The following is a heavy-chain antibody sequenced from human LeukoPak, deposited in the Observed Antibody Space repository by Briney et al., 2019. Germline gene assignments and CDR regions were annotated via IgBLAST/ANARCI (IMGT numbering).Heavy chain of an antibody. J-gene: IGHJ4*02. Sequence: PGRSLRLSCAASGFTFSSYGMHWVRQAPGKGLEGVAVIWYDGSNKYYADSVKGRFTIYRDNSKNTLYMQMNSLRAEDTAVNYCARPPGGGSYSFDYWGQGTLLTVSS. CDR1: GFTFSSYG. CDR2: IWYDGSNK. D-gene: IGHD1-26*01. CDR3: ARPPGGGSYSFDY. V-gene: IGHV3-33*01.